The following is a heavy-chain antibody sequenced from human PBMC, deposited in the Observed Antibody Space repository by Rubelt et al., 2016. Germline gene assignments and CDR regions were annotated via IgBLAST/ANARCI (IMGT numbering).Heavy chain of an antibody. V-gene: IGHV4-34*02. CDR1: GVSFSASY. Sequence: GQLQQWGAGLLKPSETLSLTCAISGVSFSASYCRLILQPPGQGLEWMGEITHRGSTSSNPSLKSRVTVSDDTSKNQFPLGLTSVPAADTAVFYCARHGLWSRNAIDYWGKGTLVTVSS. CDR2: ITHRGST. CDR3: ARHGLWSRNAIDY. J-gene: IGHJ4*02. D-gene: IGHD3-16*01.